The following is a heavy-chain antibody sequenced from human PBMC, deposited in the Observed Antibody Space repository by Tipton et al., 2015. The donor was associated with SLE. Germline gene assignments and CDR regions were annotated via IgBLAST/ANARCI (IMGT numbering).Heavy chain of an antibody. CDR3: ARDWGGEALDF. CDR2: IYTGGRT. J-gene: IGHJ4*02. D-gene: IGHD2-21*01. Sequence: SLTCPVSGGSIIGYYWSWLRQPAGKGPEWIGRIYTGGRTIHNPSLNSRVTMSLHTSKSQFSLKLTSVTAADTAVYYCARDWGGEALDFWGQGTLVTVSS. V-gene: IGHV4-4*07. CDR1: GGSIIGYY.